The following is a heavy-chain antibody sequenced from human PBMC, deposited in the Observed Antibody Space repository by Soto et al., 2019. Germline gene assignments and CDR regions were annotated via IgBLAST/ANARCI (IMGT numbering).Heavy chain of an antibody. D-gene: IGHD3-3*01. Sequence: PGGSLRLSCAASGFTFSSFGMHWVRQAPGKGLEWVSLIWYDGSKKSYGDSVKGRFTISRGNSRNTVYLQMNSLRADDTAVYYCARDASYYSLWSGYYPSRNDMDVWGQGTTVTVSS. CDR3: ARDASYYSLWSGYYPSRNDMDV. CDR1: GFTFSSFG. V-gene: IGHV3-33*01. CDR2: IWYDGSKK. J-gene: IGHJ6*02.